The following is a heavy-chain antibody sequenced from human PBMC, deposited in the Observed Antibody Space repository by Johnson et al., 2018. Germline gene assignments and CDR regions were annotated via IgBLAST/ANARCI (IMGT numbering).Heavy chain of an antibody. D-gene: IGHD3-10*01. CDR1: RFTFSDYY. CDR2: ISSSGSMK. V-gene: IGHV3-11*04. CDR3: ARGNYNDPIDI. Sequence: QVQLVESGGGLVKPGGSMRLSCEASRFTFSDYYMSWIRQAPGTGLEWLSYISSSGSMKYYVDSVKGRFTISRDNAKKSLYLQMSSLRVEDTALYYCARGNYNDPIDIWGQGTMVIVSS. J-gene: IGHJ3*02.